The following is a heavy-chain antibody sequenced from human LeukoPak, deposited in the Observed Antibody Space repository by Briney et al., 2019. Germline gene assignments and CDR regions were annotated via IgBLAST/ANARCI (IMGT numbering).Heavy chain of an antibody. CDR3: AREKLSFFDSSGYFDH. Sequence: GGSLRLSCAASGFTFSSYEMNWVRQAPGKGLEWVSFISSSGSAIHYADSVRGRFTISRDNAKNSLFLQMSRLRAEDTAVYCCAREKLSFFDSSGYFDHWGQGTLVTVSS. CDR1: GFTFSSYE. D-gene: IGHD3-22*01. J-gene: IGHJ4*02. V-gene: IGHV3-48*03. CDR2: ISSSGSAI.